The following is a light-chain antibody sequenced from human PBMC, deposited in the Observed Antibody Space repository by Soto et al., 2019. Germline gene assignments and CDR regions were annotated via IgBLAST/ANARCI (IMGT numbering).Light chain of an antibody. CDR1: GGSIANNY. V-gene: IGLV6-57*04. CDR2: QDN. J-gene: IGLJ3*02. CDR3: NSYDSSAHWV. Sequence: NFMLTQPHSVSESPGKTVTISCTRSGGSIANNYVQWYQKRPGSAPTPVIFQDNERPSGVPDRFSGSIDSSSNSASLTISGLRTEDEADYYCNSYDSSAHWVFGGGTKLTVL.